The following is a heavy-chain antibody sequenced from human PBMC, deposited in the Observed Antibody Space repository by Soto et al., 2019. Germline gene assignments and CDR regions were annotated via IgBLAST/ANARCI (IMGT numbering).Heavy chain of an antibody. D-gene: IGHD2-2*01. V-gene: IGHV3-33*01. CDR3: ARDGDCISTSCYGEGFDP. CDR2: IWYDGSNK. J-gene: IGHJ5*02. CDR1: GFTFSSYG. Sequence: PGGSLRLSCAASGFTFSSYGMHWVRQAPGKGQERVAVIWYDGSNKYYADSVKGRFTISRDNSKNTLYLQMNSLRAEDTAVYYCARDGDCISTSCYGEGFDPWGQGTLVTVSS.